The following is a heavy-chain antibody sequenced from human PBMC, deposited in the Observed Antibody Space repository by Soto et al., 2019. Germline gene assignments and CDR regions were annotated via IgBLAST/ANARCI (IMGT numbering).Heavy chain of an antibody. CDR2: INHSGST. J-gene: IGHJ4*02. Sequence: QVQLQQWGAGLLKPSETLSLTCAVYGGSFSGYYWSWIRQPPGKGLEWIGEINHSGSTNYNPSLKSRVTISVDTSKNQFSLKLSSVTAADTAVYYCERGHIAARHLDYWGQGTLVTVSS. CDR3: ERGHIAARHLDY. D-gene: IGHD6-6*01. V-gene: IGHV4-34*01. CDR1: GGSFSGYY.